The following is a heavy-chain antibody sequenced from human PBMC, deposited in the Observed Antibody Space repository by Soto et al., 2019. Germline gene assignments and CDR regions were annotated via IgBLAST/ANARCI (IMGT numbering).Heavy chain of an antibody. J-gene: IGHJ5*02. CDR3: AKDRTLDP. CDR1: GFSVSNTF. V-gene: IGHV3-53*01. CDR2: VYRDGTT. D-gene: IGHD1-7*01. Sequence: EVQLVESGGTLIQPRGSLRLSCAASGFSVSNTFMTWVRQAPGKGLEWVSCVYRDGTTYYGDSVKGRFTISRDRATNTLFLQMHRLRAEDTAVYYCAKDRTLDPWGQGTLVTVSS.